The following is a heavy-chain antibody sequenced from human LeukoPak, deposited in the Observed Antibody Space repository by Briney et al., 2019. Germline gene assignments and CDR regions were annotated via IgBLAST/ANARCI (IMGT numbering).Heavy chain of an antibody. Sequence: SETLSLTCTVSGGSISSYYWSWIRQPPGKGLEWIGYIYYSGSTNYNPSLKSRVTISVDTSKNQFSLKLSSVTAADTAVYYCARGSYSYGTYYYYYYMDVWGKGTTVTVSS. D-gene: IGHD5-18*01. J-gene: IGHJ6*03. CDR2: IYYSGST. CDR3: ARGSYSYGTYYYYYYMDV. V-gene: IGHV4-59*01. CDR1: GGSISSYY.